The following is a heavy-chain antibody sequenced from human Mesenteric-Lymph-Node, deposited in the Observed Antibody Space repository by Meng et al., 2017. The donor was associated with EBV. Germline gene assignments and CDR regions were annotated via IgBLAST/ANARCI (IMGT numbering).Heavy chain of an antibody. D-gene: IGHD3-10*01. CDR2: INHSGST. V-gene: IGHV4-34*01. CDR3: ARPRIRYGSGSYYY. J-gene: IGHJ4*02. Sequence: QVKLQQWGARLLKPSETRSPTWRVHGGSFSDYVWTWIRQAPGKGLEWVGEINHSGSTKYNPSLKSRVTISVDTSKNQISLNLNSVTAADTAVYYCARPRIRYGSGSYYYWGQGTLVTVSS. CDR1: GGSFSDYV.